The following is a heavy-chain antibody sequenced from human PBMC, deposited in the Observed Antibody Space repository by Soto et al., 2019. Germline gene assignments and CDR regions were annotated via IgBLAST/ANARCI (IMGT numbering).Heavy chain of an antibody. Sequence: GGSLRLSCAASGFTFSSYGMHWVRQAPGKGLEWVAVISYDGSNKYYADSVKGRFTISRDNSKNTLYLQMNSLRAEDTAVYYCAKDLTDGRGYDFWSGSNWFDPWGQGTLVTVSS. D-gene: IGHD3-3*01. CDR3: AKDLTDGRGYDFWSGSNWFDP. CDR2: ISYDGSNK. CDR1: GFTFSSYG. V-gene: IGHV3-30*18. J-gene: IGHJ5*02.